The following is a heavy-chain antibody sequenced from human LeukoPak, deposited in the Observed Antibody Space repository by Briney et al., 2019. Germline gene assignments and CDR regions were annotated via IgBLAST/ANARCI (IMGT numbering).Heavy chain of an antibody. D-gene: IGHD3-10*01. V-gene: IGHV5-51*01. J-gene: IGHJ4*02. CDR1: GYSFTSYW. Sequence: GESLKISCKGSGYSFTSYWIGWVRQMPGKGLEWMGIIYPGGSDTRYSPSFQGQVTISADKSISTAYLQWSSLKASDTAMYYCAREVPPYYYGSGSHTYYFDYWGQGTLVTVSS. CDR3: AREVPPYYYGSGSHTYYFDY. CDR2: IYPGGSDT.